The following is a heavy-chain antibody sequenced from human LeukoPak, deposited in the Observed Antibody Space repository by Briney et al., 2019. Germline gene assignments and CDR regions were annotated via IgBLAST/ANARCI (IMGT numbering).Heavy chain of an antibody. V-gene: IGHV1-2*02. CDR1: GYSFSGNF. D-gene: IGHD1-26*01. CDR3: ARGARDFHAFDI. CDR2: INPNSGGT. Sequence: ASVKVSCKASGYSFSGNFMHWVRQAPGQGLEWMGWINPNSGGTNYAQKFQGRVTMTRDTSISTAYMELSRLRSDDTAVYYCARGARDFHAFDIWGQGTMVTVSS. J-gene: IGHJ3*02.